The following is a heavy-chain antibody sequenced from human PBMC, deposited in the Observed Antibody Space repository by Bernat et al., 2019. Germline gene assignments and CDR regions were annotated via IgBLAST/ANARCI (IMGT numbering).Heavy chain of an antibody. J-gene: IGHJ4*02. CDR2: INGDGSTT. D-gene: IGHD3-3*01. CDR1: GFTFSNYW. CDR3: ARGDITIFGVVTSIDY. Sequence: EVQLVESGGGLVQPGGSLRLSCEASGFTFSNYWMHWVRQAPGKGLVWVSRINGDGSTTNYADSVKGRFTISRDNAKNTLYLQMNSLRAEDTAVYYCARGDITIFGVVTSIDYWGQGTLVTVSS. V-gene: IGHV3-74*01.